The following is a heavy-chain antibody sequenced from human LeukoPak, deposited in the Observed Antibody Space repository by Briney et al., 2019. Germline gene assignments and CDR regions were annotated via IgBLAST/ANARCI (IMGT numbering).Heavy chain of an antibody. CDR3: AKEARYSSSWPLNWFDP. V-gene: IGHV3-23*01. CDR2: FSVSDETT. CDR1: GFTFSSYA. J-gene: IGHJ5*02. D-gene: IGHD6-13*01. Sequence: PGGSLRLSCAASGFTFSSYAMSWVRQAPGKGLEWVSGFSVSDETTYYADSVKGRFTISRDNSKNTLYLQMNSLRAEDTAVYYCAKEARYSSSWPLNWFDPWGQGTLVTVSS.